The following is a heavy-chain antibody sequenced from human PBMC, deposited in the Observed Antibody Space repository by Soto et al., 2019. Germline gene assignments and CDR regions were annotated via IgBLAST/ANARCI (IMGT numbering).Heavy chain of an antibody. CDR1: GFTFVDYA. CDR2: ISWDGGYM. V-gene: IGHV3-9*01. J-gene: IGHJ3*01. D-gene: IGHD2-2*01. CDR3: TKEEGYCSSTSCKYVFDS. Sequence: EVQLVESGGGLVQPGGSLRLSCAASGFTFVDYAMHWVRQAPGQGLEWVSGISWDGGYMCYAESVKGRFTISRDNAKKSLYLQMNSLRVEDTAIYYCTKEEGYCSSTSCKYVFDSWGQGTMVTVS.